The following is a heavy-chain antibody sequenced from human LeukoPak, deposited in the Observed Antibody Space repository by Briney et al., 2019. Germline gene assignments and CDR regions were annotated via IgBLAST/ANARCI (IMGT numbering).Heavy chain of an antibody. Sequence: ASVKVSCKASGGTFSLFPITWVRPAPGLGPEWMGGIIPIFRTAICPQNFQGRVTITADELRTTAYMELSSLRSEDTAVYYCARDSVDTAMVSFDYWGQGTLVTVSS. J-gene: IGHJ4*02. D-gene: IGHD5-18*01. CDR1: GGTFSLFP. CDR3: ARDSVDTAMVSFDY. V-gene: IGHV1-69*13. CDR2: IIPIFRTA.